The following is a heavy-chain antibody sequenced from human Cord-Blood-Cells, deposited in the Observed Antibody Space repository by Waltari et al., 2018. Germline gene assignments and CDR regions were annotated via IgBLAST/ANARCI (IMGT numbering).Heavy chain of an antibody. CDR3: ARKGRIRGVIITSWYFDL. V-gene: IGHV4-34*01. D-gene: IGHD3-10*01. J-gene: IGHJ2*01. CDR1: GGSFSGYY. CDR2: INHSGST. Sequence: QVPLQQWGAGLLKPSETLSLTCAVYGGSFSGYYWSWIRQPPGKGLEWIGEINHSGSTNYNPSLKSRVTISVDTSKNQFSLKLSSVTAADTAVYYCARKGRIRGVIITSWYFDLWGRGTLVTVSS.